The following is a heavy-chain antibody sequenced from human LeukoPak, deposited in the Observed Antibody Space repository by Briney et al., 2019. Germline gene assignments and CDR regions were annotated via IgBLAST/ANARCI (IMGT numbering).Heavy chain of an antibody. J-gene: IGHJ5*02. V-gene: IGHV3-23*01. CDR3: ARDPFCSSSTGCYFEDWFDP. Sequence: GGSLRLSCAASGFTFSSYTMTWVRQAPGKGLEWVSGISGGGGSTYYADSVKGRFTISRDNSKNTLYLQMNSLRAEDTAVYYCARDPFCSSSTGCYFEDWFDPWGPGTLVTVSS. CDR2: ISGGGGST. CDR1: GFTFSSYT. D-gene: IGHD2-2*01.